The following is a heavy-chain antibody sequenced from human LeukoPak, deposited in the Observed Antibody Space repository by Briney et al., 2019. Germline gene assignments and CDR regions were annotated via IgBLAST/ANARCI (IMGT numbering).Heavy chain of an antibody. CDR3: TTGFDYDDY. CDR2: IKSKPDGGTT. Sequence: GGSLKLSCAASGFTFSGSPMHWVRQASGKGLEWVGRIKSKPDGGTTDYAAPVKGRFTISRDDSKNTLHLQMNSLKTEDTAVYYCTTGFDYDDYWGQGTLVAVSS. J-gene: IGHJ4*02. V-gene: IGHV3-15*01. D-gene: IGHD4-17*01. CDR1: GFTFSGSP.